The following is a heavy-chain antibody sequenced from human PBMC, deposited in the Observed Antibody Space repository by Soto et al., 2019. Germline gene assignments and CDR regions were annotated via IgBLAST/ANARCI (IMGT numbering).Heavy chain of an antibody. J-gene: IGHJ5*02. Sequence: QVQLQESGPGLVKPSETLSLTCTVSGGSITRGGYYWSWIRQHPGKGLEWIGYIYNSGTTYYNPSLKSLGTISVDTSKNQFSLKLTSVTAADTAVYYCARDPAPWGQGTLVTVSS. CDR3: ARDPAP. CDR2: IYNSGTT. CDR1: GGSITRGGYY. V-gene: IGHV4-31*01.